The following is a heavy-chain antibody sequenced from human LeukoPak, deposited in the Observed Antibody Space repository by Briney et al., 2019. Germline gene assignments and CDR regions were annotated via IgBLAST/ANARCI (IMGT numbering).Heavy chain of an antibody. CDR1: GFSFTTYS. CDR2: ISSGSTYI. V-gene: IGHV3-21*01. Sequence: GSLRLSCSGSGFSFTTYSIHWVRQAPGKGLEWVSYISSGSTYISYAESLKGRFTVSRDNAKNSVYLQMNSLRPEDTAVYYCARGSDGDYVFTHWGQGTLVTVSS. D-gene: IGHD4-17*01. J-gene: IGHJ4*02. CDR3: ARGSDGDYVFTH.